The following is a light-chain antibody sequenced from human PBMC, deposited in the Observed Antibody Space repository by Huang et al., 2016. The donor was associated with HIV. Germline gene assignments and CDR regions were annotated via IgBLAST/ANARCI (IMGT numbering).Light chain of an antibody. V-gene: IGKV3-15*01. J-gene: IGKJ2*01. Sequence: ERVMTQSPDILSVSPGQTATLSCRASQDVSSNLAWYRQKPGQAPSLLIYGASTRVSGIPSRFNGSGSGIAFTLTISSVQSEDFAVYYCQQYNNWPRTLGQGTKLEIK. CDR3: QQYNNWPRT. CDR2: GAS. CDR1: QDVSSN.